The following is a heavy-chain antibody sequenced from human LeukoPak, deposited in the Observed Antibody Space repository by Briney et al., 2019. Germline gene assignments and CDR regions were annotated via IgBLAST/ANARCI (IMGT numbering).Heavy chain of an antibody. J-gene: IGHJ5*02. CDR2: INDDGSDT. Sequence: GGSLRLSCAVSGFTFKLYWMHWVRQAPGKGPVWVSRINDDGSDTTYADSVKGRFTISRDDAKNMLFLQMNSLRAEDTAVYYCVRGGLSTWSWGQGTLVTVSS. V-gene: IGHV3-74*01. CDR3: VRGGLSTWS. CDR1: GFTFKLYW. D-gene: IGHD2-15*01.